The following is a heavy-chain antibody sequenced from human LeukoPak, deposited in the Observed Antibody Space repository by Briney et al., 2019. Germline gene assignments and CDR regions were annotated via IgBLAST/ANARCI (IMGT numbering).Heavy chain of an antibody. J-gene: IGHJ6*02. V-gene: IGHV3-9*01. Sequence: GRSLRLSCAASGFTFDDYAMHWVRQAPGKGLEWVSGISWNSGSIGYADSVKGRFTISRDNAKNSLYLPMNSLRAEDTALYYCAGDYYYYGMDVWGQGTTVTVSS. CDR2: ISWNSGSI. CDR1: GFTFDDYA. CDR3: AGDYYYYGMDV.